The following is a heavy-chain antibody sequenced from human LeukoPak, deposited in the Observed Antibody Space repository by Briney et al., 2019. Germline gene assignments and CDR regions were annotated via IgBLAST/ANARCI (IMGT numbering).Heavy chain of an antibody. CDR3: SKPSNYYGSATDAFDF. V-gene: IGHV4-4*07. J-gene: IGHJ3*01. CDR2: IPTTGST. D-gene: IGHD3-10*01. Sequence: MSSHTLSLTCTVSGVSISSYFCGWIRQPAGKSLEWIGRIPTTGSTNCNPSLKSRVTMSVDASKNHFSLELNSVTAADTAVYYCSKPSNYYGSATDAFDFWGQGTMVSVSS. CDR1: GVSISSYF.